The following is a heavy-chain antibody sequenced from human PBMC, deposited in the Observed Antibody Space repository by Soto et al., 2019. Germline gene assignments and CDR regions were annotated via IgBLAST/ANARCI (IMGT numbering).Heavy chain of an antibody. J-gene: IGHJ5*02. Sequence: GGSLRLSCAASGLTLSSSGMAGFCQAPGKGLEWVSNIRQNGSKKYYADSVKGRFTISRDNPKNSLYLQMNSLRDEDTAVFYCARVPGIAVAGSNWFDPWGQGTLVTVSS. D-gene: IGHD6-19*01. CDR1: GLTLSSSG. CDR3: ARVPGIAVAGSNWFDP. CDR2: IRQNGSKK. V-gene: IGHV3-7*01.